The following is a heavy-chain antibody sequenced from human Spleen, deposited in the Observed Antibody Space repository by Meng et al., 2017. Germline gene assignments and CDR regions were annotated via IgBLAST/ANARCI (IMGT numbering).Heavy chain of an antibody. CDR1: GGSISSSDW. V-gene: IGHV4-4*02. CDR2: LYRSGST. D-gene: IGHD4-17*01. J-gene: IGHJ4*02. CDR3: ATTVRN. Sequence: QVQLQQWGAGLVKPSGTLSLTCVVSGGSISSSDWWTWVRQPPGKGLEWIGELYRSGSTYYNSSLRSRVTISVDKSKNQFSLSLTSVTAADTAVYYCATTVRNWGQGTLVTVSS.